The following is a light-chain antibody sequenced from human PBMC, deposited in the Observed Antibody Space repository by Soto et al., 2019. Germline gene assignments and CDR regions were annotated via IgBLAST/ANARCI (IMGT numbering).Light chain of an antibody. CDR3: QQYNDYWT. CDR1: QSISRW. J-gene: IGKJ1*01. Sequence: DTQMTQSPSTLSASVGDRVNITCRASQSISRWLAWFQQKPGKAPKLLIYKASTLESGVPSRFSGSGSGTEFTLTIISLQPDVFATYFCQQYNDYWTFGQGTKVESK. V-gene: IGKV1-5*03. CDR2: KAS.